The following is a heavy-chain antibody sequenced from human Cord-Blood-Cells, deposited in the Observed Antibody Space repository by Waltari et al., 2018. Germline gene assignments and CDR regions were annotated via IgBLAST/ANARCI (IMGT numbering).Heavy chain of an antibody. V-gene: IGHV3-21*01. J-gene: IGHJ3*02. CDR2: ISDSSSYI. Sequence: EVQLVESGGGLVKPGGSLRLSCAASGFTFSSYSMNWVRQAPGKGVELVSSISDSSSYIYYADSVKGRFTISRDNAKNSLYLQMNSLRAEDTAVYYGARAAGDYAFDIWGQGTMVTVSS. CDR3: ARAAGDYAFDI. CDR1: GFTFSSYS. D-gene: IGHD2-21*01.